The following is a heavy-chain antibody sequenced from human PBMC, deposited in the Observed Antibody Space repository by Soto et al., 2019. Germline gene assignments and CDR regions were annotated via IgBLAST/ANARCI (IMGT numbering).Heavy chain of an antibody. CDR1: GFTFSDHY. Sequence: EVQLVESGGGLVQPGGSLRLSCAASGFTFSDHYMDWVRQAPGKGLEWVGRTRNKANSYSTEYAASVRGRFTISRDESKNSLDLQMNSLKPEDTAVYYCVRTSHYGSGSWNFDYWGQGTLVTVSS. D-gene: IGHD3-10*01. CDR2: TRNKANSYST. CDR3: VRTSHYGSGSWNFDY. V-gene: IGHV3-72*01. J-gene: IGHJ4*02.